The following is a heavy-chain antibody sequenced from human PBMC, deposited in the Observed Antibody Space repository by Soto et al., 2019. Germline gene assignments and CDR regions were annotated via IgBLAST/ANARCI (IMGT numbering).Heavy chain of an antibody. J-gene: IGHJ6*02. CDR3: ARASYGSGPYYYYYGMDV. V-gene: IGHV1-2*04. CDR2: INPNSGGT. Sequence: ASVKVSCKASGYTFTGYHMHWVRQAPGQGLEWMGWINPNSGGTNYAQKFQGWVTMTRDTSISTAYMELSRLRSDDTAVYYCARASYGSGPYYYYYGMDVWGQGTTVTVSS. CDR1: GYTFTGYH. D-gene: IGHD3-10*01.